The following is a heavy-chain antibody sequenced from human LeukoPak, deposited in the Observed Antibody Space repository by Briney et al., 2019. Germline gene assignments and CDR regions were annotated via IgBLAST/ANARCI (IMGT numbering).Heavy chain of an antibody. J-gene: IGHJ4*02. CDR1: GFTFSSYG. CDR3: ARDRDGRFDY. V-gene: IGHV3-33*01. Sequence: GRSLRLSCAASGFTFSSYGMHWVRRAPGKVLEWVAVIWYDGSNKYYAGSVKGRFTISRDNSKNTLYLQMNRLRAEDTAVYYCARDRDGRFDYWGQGTLVTVSS. CDR2: IWYDGSNK. D-gene: IGHD5-24*01.